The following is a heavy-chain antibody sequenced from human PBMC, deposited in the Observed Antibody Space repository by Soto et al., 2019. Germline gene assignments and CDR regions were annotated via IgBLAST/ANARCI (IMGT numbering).Heavy chain of an antibody. D-gene: IGHD3-22*01. CDR3: ARDPNDSSAYYHHYYYGMDV. J-gene: IGHJ6*02. V-gene: IGHV1-3*01. CDR2: INARNGNR. CDR1: GYTFTSYG. Sequence: QIQLMQSGAEVKKPGASVKVSCKASGYTFTSYGIHWVRQAPGQRLEWTGWINARNGNRKYSEKFQGRVTITRDTSASTAYLELSSLRSEDTAVYYCARDPNDSSAYYHHYYYGMDVWGQGTTVTVSS.